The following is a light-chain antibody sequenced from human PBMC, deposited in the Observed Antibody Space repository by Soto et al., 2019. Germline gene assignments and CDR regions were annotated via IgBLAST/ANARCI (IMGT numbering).Light chain of an antibody. J-gene: IGLJ2*01. CDR1: SGSVSTSYY. Sequence: QTVVTQEPSFSVSPGGTVTLTCGLSSGSVSTSYYPSWYQQTPGHAPRTLIYSTNTRSSGVPDRFSGSILGNKAALTITGAQADDESDYYCVLYMGSGPVVFGVGTKLTVL. CDR3: VLYMGSGPVV. V-gene: IGLV8-61*01. CDR2: STN.